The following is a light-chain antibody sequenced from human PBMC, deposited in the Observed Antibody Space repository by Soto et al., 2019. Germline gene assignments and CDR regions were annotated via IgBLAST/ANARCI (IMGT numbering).Light chain of an antibody. Sequence: ETVMTKSPGTLSVALGESAILACRASQSVSIHLAWYQQKPGQAPRLLIYGASNRATGIPARFSGSGSGTDFTLTISSLEPKDFAVYYCQQRSNWPPITFGQGTRLEIK. V-gene: IGKV3-11*01. CDR2: GAS. CDR3: QQRSNWPPIT. CDR1: QSVSIH. J-gene: IGKJ5*01.